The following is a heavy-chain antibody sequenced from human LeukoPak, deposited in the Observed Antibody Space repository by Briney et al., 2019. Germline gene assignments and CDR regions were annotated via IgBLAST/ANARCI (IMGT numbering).Heavy chain of an antibody. CDR3: ARGYYGSSGYSNTFDI. CDR1: GVSITTSY. CDR2: IHYSGST. V-gene: IGHV4-59*01. J-gene: IGHJ3*02. D-gene: IGHD3-22*01. Sequence: SETLSLTCSVSGVSITTSYWSWIRQPPGKGLEWIGFIHYSGSTNYNPSLKSRATISADTSNNQFSLKVTSVTAADTAVYYCARGYYGSSGYSNTFDIWGQGTTVTVSS.